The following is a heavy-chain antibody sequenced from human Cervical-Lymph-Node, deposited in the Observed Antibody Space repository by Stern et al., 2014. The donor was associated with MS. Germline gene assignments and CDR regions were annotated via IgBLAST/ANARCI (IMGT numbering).Heavy chain of an antibody. CDR1: GFSLSNARMG. CDR2: PFSNDEK. Sequence: QVTLKESGPVLVNPTETLTLTCTVSGFSLSNARMGVSWIRQPPGKALEWLVHPFSNDEKSYSTSLKGRLTISKDTSKSQVVLTMTHMDPVDTATYYCARMMQHLAGDAFDIWGQGTMVSVSS. V-gene: IGHV2-26*01. D-gene: IGHD6-13*01. J-gene: IGHJ3*02. CDR3: ARMMQHLAGDAFDI.